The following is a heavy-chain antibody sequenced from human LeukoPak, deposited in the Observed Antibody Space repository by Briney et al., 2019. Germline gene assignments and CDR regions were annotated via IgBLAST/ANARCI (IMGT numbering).Heavy chain of an antibody. D-gene: IGHD3-10*01. V-gene: IGHV3-23*01. Sequence: PGGSLRLSCAASGFTFSSYAMSWVRQAPGKGLEWVSAISGSGGSTYYADSVKGRFTISRDNSKNTLYLQMNSLRAEDTAVYYCAKDHDYYGSGSYQDYWGQGTLVTVSS. CDR3: AKDHDYYGSGSYQDY. CDR1: GFTFSSYA. CDR2: ISGSGGST. J-gene: IGHJ4*02.